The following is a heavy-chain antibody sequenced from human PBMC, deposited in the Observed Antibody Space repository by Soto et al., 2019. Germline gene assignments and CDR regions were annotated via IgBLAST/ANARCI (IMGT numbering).Heavy chain of an antibody. CDR1: GGSISSGDYY. CDR3: ARDKRITIFGVVIEGDPTDYYGMDV. D-gene: IGHD3-3*01. CDR2: IYYSGST. Sequence: SDTLSPTCTVTGGSISSGDYYWSWIRQPPGKGLECIVYIYYSGSTYYNPSLKSRVTISVDTSKNQFSLKLSSVTAADTAVYYCARDKRITIFGVVIEGDPTDYYGMDVWGQGTTVT. J-gene: IGHJ6*02. V-gene: IGHV4-30-4*02.